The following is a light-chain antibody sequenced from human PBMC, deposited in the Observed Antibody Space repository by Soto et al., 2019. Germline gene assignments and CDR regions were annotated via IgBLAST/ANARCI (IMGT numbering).Light chain of an antibody. CDR2: AAS. Sequence: DIQMTQSPSSLSASVGDRVTITCRASQSISTYLSWYQHKPGKAPKHLIYAASTLQSGVPSRFSGSGSGTDFTLTISSLQPEYFATYYCQHTSIIPRTFGQGTKVDIK. CDR1: QSISTY. V-gene: IGKV1-39*01. J-gene: IGKJ1*01. CDR3: QHTSIIPRT.